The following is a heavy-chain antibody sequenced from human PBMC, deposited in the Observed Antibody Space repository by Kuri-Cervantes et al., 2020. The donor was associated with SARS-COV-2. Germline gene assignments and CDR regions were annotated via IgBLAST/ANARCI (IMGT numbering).Heavy chain of an antibody. Sequence: GGSLRLSCAASGFTFSSYEMNWVRQAPGKGLEWVSYISSSGSTIYYADSVKGRFTISRDNAKNSLYLQMNSLRAEDTAVYYCARWGNYDFWSGYVVGDYYYYMDVWGKGTTVTVSS. D-gene: IGHD3-3*01. CDR3: ARWGNYDFWSGYVVGDYYYYMDV. J-gene: IGHJ6*03. CDR2: ISSSGSTI. CDR1: GFTFSSYE. V-gene: IGHV3-48*03.